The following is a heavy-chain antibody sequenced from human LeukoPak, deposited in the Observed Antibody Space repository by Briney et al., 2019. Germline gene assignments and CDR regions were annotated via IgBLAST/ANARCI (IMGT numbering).Heavy chain of an antibody. D-gene: IGHD3-3*01. CDR1: GGSISSSSYY. V-gene: IGHV4-39*07. J-gene: IGHJ5*02. Sequence: SETLSLTCTVSGGSISSSSYYWGWIRQPPGKGLEWIGSIYYSGSTYYNPSLKSRVTISVDTSKNQFSLKLSSVTAADTAVYYCARPRGDNWFDPWGQGTLVTVSS. CDR3: ARPRGDNWFDP. CDR2: IYYSGST.